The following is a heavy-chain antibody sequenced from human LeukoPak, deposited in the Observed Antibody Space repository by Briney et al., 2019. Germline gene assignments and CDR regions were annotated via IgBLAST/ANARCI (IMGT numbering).Heavy chain of an antibody. CDR3: ARVRSSGWYAFDI. D-gene: IGHD6-19*01. CDR2: ISSNGGST. J-gene: IGHJ3*02. Sequence: PGGSLRLSCAASGFTFSSYAIHWVSQAPGKGLEYVSAISSNGGSTYYANSVKGRFTISRDNSKNTVYLQMGSLRAEDMAVYYCARVRSSGWYAFDIWGQGTMVTVSS. V-gene: IGHV3-64*01. CDR1: GFTFSSYA.